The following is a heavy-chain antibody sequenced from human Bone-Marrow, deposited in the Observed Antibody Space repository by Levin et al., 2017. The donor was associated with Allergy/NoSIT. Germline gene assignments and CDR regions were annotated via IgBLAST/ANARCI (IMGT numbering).Heavy chain of an antibody. CDR1: GYTFTNFG. CDR3: ARGGNCPGGSCSPPRLYYYYYYMDV. V-gene: IGHV1-18*01. J-gene: IGHJ6*03. CDR2: ISASNGSP. Sequence: ASVKVSCKASGYTFTNFGISWVRQAPGQGLEWMGWISASNGSPNYAQKFQGRVTMTTDTSTSTAYMELRGLRPDDTAVYYCARGGNCPGGSCSPPRLYYYYYYMDVWGKGTTVTVSS. D-gene: IGHD2-15*01.